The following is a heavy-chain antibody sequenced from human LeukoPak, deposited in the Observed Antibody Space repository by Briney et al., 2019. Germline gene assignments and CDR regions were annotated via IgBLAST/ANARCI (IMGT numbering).Heavy chain of an antibody. Sequence: ASETLSLTCTVSGGSIGSGDYYWSWIRQPPGEGLEWIGYIYYSGSTNYNPSLKSRVTISVDTSKNQFSLKLSSVTAADTAVYYCARGLSGDWGQGTLVTVSS. J-gene: IGHJ4*02. CDR3: ARGLSGD. CDR1: GGSIGSGDYY. V-gene: IGHV4-61*08. CDR2: IYYSGST. D-gene: IGHD1-26*01.